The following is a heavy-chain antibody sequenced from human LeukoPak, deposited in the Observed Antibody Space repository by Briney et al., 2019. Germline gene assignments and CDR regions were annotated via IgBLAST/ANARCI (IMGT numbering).Heavy chain of an antibody. Sequence: PGGYLRLSCAASGFTFNNYWMSWVRQAPGKGLEWVANIKPDENEKFYVDSVKGRFTISRDNAKNSLYLQMNSLRAEDTALYYCTRSPDGFDYWGQGTLVTVSS. CDR3: TRSPDGFDY. D-gene: IGHD1-14*01. J-gene: IGHJ4*02. CDR1: GFTFNNYW. V-gene: IGHV3-7*03. CDR2: IKPDENEK.